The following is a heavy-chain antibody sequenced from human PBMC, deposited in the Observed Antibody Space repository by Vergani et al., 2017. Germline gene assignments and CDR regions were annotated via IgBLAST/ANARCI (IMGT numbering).Heavy chain of an antibody. CDR1: GFTFIMHA. J-gene: IGHJ4*02. V-gene: IGHV3-23*01. CDR3: ASQGGDGYNGKAY. D-gene: IGHD5-24*01. CDR2: LSASDRRT. Sequence: EVQLLESGGDLVQPGGSLRLSCAASGFTFIMHAMSWVRQAPGKGLEWVSTLSASDRRTHYADSVKGRFTISRDNAKNSLYLQMNSLRAEDTAVYYCASQGGDGYNGKAYWGQGTLVTVSS.